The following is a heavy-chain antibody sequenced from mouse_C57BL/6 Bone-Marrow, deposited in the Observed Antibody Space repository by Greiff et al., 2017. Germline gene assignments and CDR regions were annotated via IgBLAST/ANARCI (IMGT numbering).Heavy chain of an antibody. D-gene: IGHD1-1*01. J-gene: IGHJ1*03. CDR3: AREDYYGSSWYFDV. Sequence: QVQLQQPGAELVMPGASVKLSCKASGYTFTSYWMHWVKQRPGQGLEWIGEIDPSDSYTNYNQKFKGKSPLTVDNSSSTAYMQLSSLTAEDSAVYYWAREDYYGSSWYFDVWGTGTTVTVSS. CDR1: GYTFTSYW. CDR2: IDPSDSYT. V-gene: IGHV1-69*01.